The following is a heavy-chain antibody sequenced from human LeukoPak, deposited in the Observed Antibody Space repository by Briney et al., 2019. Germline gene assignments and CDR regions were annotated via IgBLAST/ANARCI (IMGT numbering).Heavy chain of an antibody. CDR3: ARMVGLVSDY. Sequence: SQTLSLTCAISGDSVSSNSAAWNWIRQSPSRGLEWLGRTYYWSKWYSYYAPSVKSRITINPDTSKNQFSLQLKSVTPEDTAVYYCARMVGLVSDYWGQGTLVTVSS. J-gene: IGHJ4*02. CDR1: GDSVSSNSAA. V-gene: IGHV6-1*01. CDR2: TYYWSKWYS. D-gene: IGHD3-10*01.